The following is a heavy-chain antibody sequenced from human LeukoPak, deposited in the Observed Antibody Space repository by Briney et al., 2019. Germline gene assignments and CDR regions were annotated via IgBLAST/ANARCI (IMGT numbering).Heavy chain of an antibody. CDR2: IWYDGSNK. J-gene: IGHJ4*02. CDR3: ARGAYYDSSGPIDY. D-gene: IGHD3-22*01. CDR1: GFTFSSYG. Sequence: GGSLRLSCAASGFTFSSYGMHWVRQAPGKGLEWVAIIWYDGSNKYYADSVKGRFTTSRDNSKKTLYLQMNSLRAGDTAVYYCARGAYYDSSGPIDYWGQGTLVTVSS. V-gene: IGHV3-33*01.